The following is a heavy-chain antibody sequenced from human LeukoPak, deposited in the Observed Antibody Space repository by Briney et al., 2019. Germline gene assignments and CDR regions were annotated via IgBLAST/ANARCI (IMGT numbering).Heavy chain of an antibody. CDR1: GYTFTRYG. J-gene: IGHJ4*02. CDR2: INPNSGGT. D-gene: IGHD6-19*01. CDR3: ARIAVAGTAPFY. V-gene: IGHV1-2*02. Sequence: ASVKVSCKASGYTFTRYGISWVRQAPGQGLEWMGWINPNSGGTNYAQKFQGRVTMTRDTSISTAYMELSRLRSDDTAVYYCARIAVAGTAPFYWGQGTLVTVSS.